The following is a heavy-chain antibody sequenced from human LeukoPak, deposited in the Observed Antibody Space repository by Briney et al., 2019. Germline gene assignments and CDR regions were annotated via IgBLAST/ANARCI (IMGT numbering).Heavy chain of an antibody. V-gene: IGHV4-34*01. CDR3: ARYCSSTSCYSESDY. J-gene: IGHJ4*02. Sequence: SETLSLTCAVYGGSFSGYYWSWIRQPPGKGLEWIGEINHSGSTNYNPSLESRVTISVDTSKNQFSLKLSSVTAADTAVYYCARYCSSTSCYSESDYWGQGTLVTVSS. CDR1: GGSFSGYY. D-gene: IGHD2-2*02. CDR2: INHSGST.